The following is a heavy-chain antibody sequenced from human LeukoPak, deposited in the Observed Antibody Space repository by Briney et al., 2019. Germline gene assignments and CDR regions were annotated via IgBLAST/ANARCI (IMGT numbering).Heavy chain of an antibody. CDR1: GYTFTRYY. D-gene: IGHD3-3*01. V-gene: IGHV1-46*03. CDR2: INPSGGST. Sequence: GASVKVSCKASGYTFTRYYMHWVRQAPGQGLEWMGIINPSGGSTNYAQEFQGRVTMTRDMSTSTVYMELSSLRSEDTAVYYCASTLRFWSGYYELDVWGKGTTVTVSS. J-gene: IGHJ6*04. CDR3: ASTLRFWSGYYELDV.